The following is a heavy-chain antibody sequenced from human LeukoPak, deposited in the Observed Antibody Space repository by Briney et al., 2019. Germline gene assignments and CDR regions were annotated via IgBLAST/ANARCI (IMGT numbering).Heavy chain of an antibody. J-gene: IGHJ4*02. CDR2: ISTYNGNT. V-gene: IGHV1-18*01. CDR3: ARDHLDIVPTIYSY. CDR1: GYTFTSYG. D-gene: IGHD5-12*01. Sequence: ASVKVSCKASGYTFTSYGITWVRQAPGQGLEWLGWISTYNGNTNYAQKFQGRVTLTTDTSASIAYLELRSLRSDDTALYYCARDHLDIVPTIYSYWGQGTLVTVSS.